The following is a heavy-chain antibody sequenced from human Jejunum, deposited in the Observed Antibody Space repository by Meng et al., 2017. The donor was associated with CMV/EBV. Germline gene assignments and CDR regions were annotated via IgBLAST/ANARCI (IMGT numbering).Heavy chain of an antibody. CDR2: ISSNGGST. D-gene: IGHD3-16*01. Sequence: CAAFGFTFSSYGMHWVRQAPGKGLEYVSAISSNGGSTYYADSVKGRFTISRDNSKNTLYLQMGSLRTEDMAVYYCARAYSRAYDYWGQGTLVTVSS. J-gene: IGHJ4*02. V-gene: IGHV3-64*02. CDR3: ARAYSRAYDY. CDR1: GFTFSSYG.